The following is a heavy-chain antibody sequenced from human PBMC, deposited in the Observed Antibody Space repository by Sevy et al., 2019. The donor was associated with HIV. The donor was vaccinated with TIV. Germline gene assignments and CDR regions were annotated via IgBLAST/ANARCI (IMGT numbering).Heavy chain of an antibody. Sequence: GGSLILSCAASGFTFDDYAMHWVRQTPGRGLEWVSGISWNSGRVGYADSVKGRFTISRDNAKNSLYLQMNSLRVEDTALYFCAKDITMIVVADVHFDYWGQGTLVTVSS. V-gene: IGHV3-9*01. D-gene: IGHD3-22*01. J-gene: IGHJ4*02. CDR2: ISWNSGRV. CDR3: AKDITMIVVADVHFDY. CDR1: GFTFDDYA.